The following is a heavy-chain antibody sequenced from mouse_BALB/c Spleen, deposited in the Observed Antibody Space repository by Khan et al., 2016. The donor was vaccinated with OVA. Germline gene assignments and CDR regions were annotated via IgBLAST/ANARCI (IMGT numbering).Heavy chain of an antibody. CDR1: GYTFINYW. J-gene: IGHJ2*01. D-gene: IGHD1-1*02. Sequence: QIQLVQSGAELAKPGASVKMSCKASGYTFINYWILWVKQRPGQGLEWIVYINPSIGDTEYNQNFKDKATLTADKSSRTSYMQMSSLTSEDSAVYYCARRGLRWDFDYWGQGTTLTVSS. CDR2: INPSIGDT. CDR3: ARRGLRWDFDY. V-gene: IGHV1-7*01.